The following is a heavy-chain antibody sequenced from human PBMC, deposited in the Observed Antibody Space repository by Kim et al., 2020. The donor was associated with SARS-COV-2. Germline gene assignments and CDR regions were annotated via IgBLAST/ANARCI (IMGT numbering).Heavy chain of an antibody. V-gene: IGHV1-24*01. CDR3: ATEGPFEAVAGGYFDL. D-gene: IGHD6-19*01. CDR1: GYTLTELS. CDR2: FDPEDGET. J-gene: IGHJ2*01. Sequence: ASVKVSCKVSGYTLTELSMHWVRQAPGKGLEWMGGFDPEDGETIYAQKFQGRVTMTEDTSTDTAYMELSSLRSEDTAVYYCATEGPFEAVAGGYFDLWGRGTLVTVSS.